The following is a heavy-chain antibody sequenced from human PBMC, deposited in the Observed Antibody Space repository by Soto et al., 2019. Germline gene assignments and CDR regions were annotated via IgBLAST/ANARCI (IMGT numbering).Heavy chain of an antibody. Sequence: PGGSLRLSCAASGFTFSSYGMHWVRQAPGKGLEWVAVISYDGSNKYYADSVKGRFTISRDNSKNTLYLQMNSLRAEDTAVYYCARHSSSSWYYYWGQGTLVTVPQ. CDR3: ARHSSSSWYYY. V-gene: IGHV3-30*03. CDR1: GFTFSSYG. D-gene: IGHD6-13*01. CDR2: ISYDGSNK. J-gene: IGHJ4*02.